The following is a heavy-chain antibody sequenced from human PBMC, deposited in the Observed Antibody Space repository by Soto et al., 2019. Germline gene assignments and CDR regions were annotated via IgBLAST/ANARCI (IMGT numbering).Heavy chain of an antibody. D-gene: IGHD4-17*01. Sequence: GASVKVSCKASGYTFTSYGISWVRQAPGQGLEWMGVINPSDGSTYYAQKFQGRVTMTGDTSTSTLYMDLSSLRSEDTAVYYCVRDRFGYGDSGDWGQGTLVTVSS. CDR3: VRDRFGYGDSGD. J-gene: IGHJ4*02. V-gene: IGHV1-46*01. CDR2: INPSDGST. CDR1: GYTFTSYG.